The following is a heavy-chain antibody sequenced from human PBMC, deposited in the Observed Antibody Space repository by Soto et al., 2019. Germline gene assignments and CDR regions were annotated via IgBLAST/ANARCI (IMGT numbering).Heavy chain of an antibody. CDR1: GFTFSSYG. CDR2: IWYDGSNK. CDR3: AGEGIQLWLHAFDI. Sequence: GGSLRLSCAASGFTFSSYGMHWVRQAPGKGLEWVAVIWYDGSNKYYADSVKGRFTISRDNAKNSLYLQMNSLRAEDTAVYYCAGEGIQLWLHAFDIWGQGTMVTVSS. V-gene: IGHV3-33*03. D-gene: IGHD5-18*01. J-gene: IGHJ3*02.